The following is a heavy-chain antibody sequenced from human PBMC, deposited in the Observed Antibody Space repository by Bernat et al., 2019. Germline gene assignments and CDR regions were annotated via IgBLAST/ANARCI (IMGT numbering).Heavy chain of an antibody. V-gene: IGHV4-59*08. J-gene: IGHJ6*03. CDR3: ARQKLKDLYNWTRDYYYYMDV. CDR1: GGSISSYY. CDR2: IYYSGST. D-gene: IGHD1-20*01. Sequence: QVQLQESGPGLVKPSETLSLTCTVSGGSISSYYWSWIRQPPGKGLEWIGYIYYSGSTNYNPSLKSRVTISVDTSKNQFSLKLSSVTAADTAVYYCARQKLKDLYNWTRDYYYYMDVWGKGTTVTVSS.